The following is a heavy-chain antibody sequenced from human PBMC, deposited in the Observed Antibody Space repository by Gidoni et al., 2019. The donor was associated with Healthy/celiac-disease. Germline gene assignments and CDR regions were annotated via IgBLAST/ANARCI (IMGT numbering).Heavy chain of an antibody. J-gene: IGHJ5*02. Sequence: QVQLQESGPGLVKPSETLALPCTVSGGSIRNHYCAWVRQSAGKGLEWIGRINTSGSNTYNPSLQSRVTMSLDTSKSQFSLRLTSVTAADTAVYFCAAYPSLYDRSGYYVAWGQGTLVTVSS. CDR3: AAYPSLYDRSGYYVA. CDR2: INTSGSN. V-gene: IGHV4-4*07. D-gene: IGHD3-22*01. CDR1: GGSIRNHY.